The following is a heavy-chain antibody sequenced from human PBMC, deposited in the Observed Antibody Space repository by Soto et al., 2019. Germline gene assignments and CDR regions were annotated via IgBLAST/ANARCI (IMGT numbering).Heavy chain of an antibody. CDR2: ISWNSGSI. V-gene: IGHV3-9*01. Sequence: PGGSLRLSCVGSGFIVDDYAMHWVRQAPGKGLEWVSGISWNSGSIGYADSVKGRFTISRDNAKNTLYLQMNSLRAEDTAVYYCARASTTVTTLDYWGQGTLVTVSS. CDR1: GFIVDDYA. J-gene: IGHJ4*02. D-gene: IGHD4-17*01. CDR3: ARASTTVTTLDY.